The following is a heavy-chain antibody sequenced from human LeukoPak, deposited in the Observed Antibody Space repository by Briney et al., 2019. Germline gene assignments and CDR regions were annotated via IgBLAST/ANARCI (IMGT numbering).Heavy chain of an antibody. D-gene: IGHD2-15*01. CDR1: GDSINDSSYY. V-gene: IGHV4-39*07. J-gene: IGHJ6*02. CDR3: AREEYCSGGSCYPGGYYYYYGMDV. CDR2: IYYSGST. Sequence: PSETLSLTCTVSGDSINDSSYYWGWIRQPPGKGLEWIGNIYYSGSTYSNPSLKSRVTISIDTSKNQFSLKLSSVTAADTAVYYCAREEYCSGGSCYPGGYYYYYGMDVWGQGTTVTVSS.